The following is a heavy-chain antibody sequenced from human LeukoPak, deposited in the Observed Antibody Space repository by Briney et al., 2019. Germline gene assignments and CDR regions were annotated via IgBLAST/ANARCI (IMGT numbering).Heavy chain of an antibody. Sequence: GRSLRLSCAASGFTFSSYAMHWVRQAPGKGLEWVAVISYDGGNKYYADSVKGRFTISRDNSRNTLYLQMDSLRAEDTAVYYCARDRSSYEYYFDYWGQGTLVTVSS. D-gene: IGHD5-12*01. CDR3: ARDRSSYEYYFDY. CDR1: GFTFSSYA. J-gene: IGHJ4*02. CDR2: ISYDGGNK. V-gene: IGHV3-30-3*01.